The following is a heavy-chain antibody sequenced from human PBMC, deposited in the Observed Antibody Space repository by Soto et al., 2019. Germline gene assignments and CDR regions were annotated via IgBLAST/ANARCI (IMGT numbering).Heavy chain of an antibody. D-gene: IGHD3-10*01. V-gene: IGHV4-59*08. CDR3: ARGRYMVRGVINDYYFDY. Sequence: PSETLSLTCNVSGGNIRSHYWSWIRQAPGKGLEWIGYTYYSGSITYNPSLRSRVTISQDTSTNQLSLQVTSVTAADTAVYYCARGRYMVRGVINDYYFDYWGQGTLVTVSS. CDR1: GGNIRSHY. CDR2: TYYSGSI. J-gene: IGHJ4*02.